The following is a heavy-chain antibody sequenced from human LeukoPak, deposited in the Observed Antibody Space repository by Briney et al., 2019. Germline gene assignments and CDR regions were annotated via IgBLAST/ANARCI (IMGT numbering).Heavy chain of an antibody. D-gene: IGHD3-9*01. Sequence: GGSLRLSCAASGFTVSSNYMSWVRQAPGKGLEWVSVIYSGGSTYYADSVKGRFTISRDNSKNTLYLQMNSLRAEDTAVYYCARDRSSSPAGETRDILTGYSNWFDPWGQGTLVTVSS. CDR3: ARDRSSSPAGETRDILTGYSNWFDP. J-gene: IGHJ5*02. CDR2: IYSGGST. V-gene: IGHV3-66*01. CDR1: GFTVSSNY.